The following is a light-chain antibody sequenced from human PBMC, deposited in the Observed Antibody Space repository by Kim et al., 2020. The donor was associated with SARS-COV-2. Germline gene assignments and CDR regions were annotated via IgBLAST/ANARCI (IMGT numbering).Light chain of an antibody. Sequence: SYELTQPPSVSVAPGKTARITCGGNNIGSKSVHWYQQKPGQAPVLVIYYDSDRPSGIPERFSGSNSGNTATLTISRVEAGDEADYYCQGWGSSRDHWVFG. V-gene: IGLV3-21*04. CDR3: QGWGSSRDHWV. CDR2: YDS. J-gene: IGLJ3*02. CDR1: NIGSKS.